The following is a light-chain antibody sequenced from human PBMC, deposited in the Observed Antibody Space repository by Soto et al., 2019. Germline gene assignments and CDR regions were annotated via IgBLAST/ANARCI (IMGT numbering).Light chain of an antibody. V-gene: IGKV1-39*01. CDR1: QSVSSSY. J-gene: IGKJ4*01. Sequence: GEILPLYCSASQSVSSSYLTWYQQKPGKAPKLLIYAASSLQSGVPSRFSGSGSGTDFTLTISSLQPEDFATYYCQQSYSTPLTFGGGTKVDI. CDR3: QQSYSTPLT. CDR2: AAS.